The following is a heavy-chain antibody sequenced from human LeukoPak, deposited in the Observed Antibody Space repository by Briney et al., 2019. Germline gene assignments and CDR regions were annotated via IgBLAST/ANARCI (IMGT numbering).Heavy chain of an antibody. V-gene: IGHV4-4*02. D-gene: IGHD1-26*01. CDR3: ARVEEWELLHFDY. CDR1: GGSISSSNW. CDR2: IYHSGST. J-gene: IGHJ4*02. Sequence: SGTLSLTCAVSGGSISSSNWWSWVRQPPGKGLEWIGEIYHSGSTNYNPSLKSQVTISVDKSKNQFSLKLSSVTAADTAVYYCARVEEWELLHFDYWGQGTLVTVSS.